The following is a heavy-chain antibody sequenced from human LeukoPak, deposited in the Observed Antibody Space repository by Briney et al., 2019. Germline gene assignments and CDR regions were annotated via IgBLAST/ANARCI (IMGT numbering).Heavy chain of an antibody. CDR3: AKGRVIMSVGYFDY. J-gene: IGHJ4*02. V-gene: IGHV3-23*01. CDR2: ISGSGGST. CDR1: GFTFSSYA. Sequence: GGSLRLSCAASGFTFSSYAMSWVRQAPGKGLEWVSAISGSGGSTYYADSVKGRFTISRDNSKNPLYLQMNSLRAEDTAVYYCAKGRVIMSVGYFDYWGQGTLVTVSS. D-gene: IGHD3-3*01.